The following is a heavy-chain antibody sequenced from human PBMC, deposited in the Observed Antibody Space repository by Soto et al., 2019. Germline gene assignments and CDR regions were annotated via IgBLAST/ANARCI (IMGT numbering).Heavy chain of an antibody. J-gene: IGHJ5*02. CDR1: RYIFTAYF. CDR3: ASNDPSARFDP. CDR2: INPNNGAT. V-gene: IGHV1-2*02. D-gene: IGHD1-1*01. Sequence: ASVKDSCKAPRYIFTAYFMHWVRQAPGQGLEWMGWINPNNGATHYGLSFQGRVTMTRDTSISTAYMELSSLRSDDTAVYYCASNDPSARFDPWGQGTLVTVSS.